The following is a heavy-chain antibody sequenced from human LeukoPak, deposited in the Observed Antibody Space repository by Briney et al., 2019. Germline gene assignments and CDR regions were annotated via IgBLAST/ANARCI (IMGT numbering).Heavy chain of an antibody. CDR1: GGSISSYY. V-gene: IGHV4-4*07. CDR2: IYTSGST. J-gene: IGHJ4*02. Sequence: SETLSLTCTVSGGSISSYYWSWIRQPAGKGLEWIGRIYTSGSTNYNPSLKSRVTMSVDTSKNQFSLKLSSVTAADTAVYYCAKVATDTIGYYSDYWGQGTLVTVSS. D-gene: IGHD3-22*01. CDR3: AKVATDTIGYYSDY.